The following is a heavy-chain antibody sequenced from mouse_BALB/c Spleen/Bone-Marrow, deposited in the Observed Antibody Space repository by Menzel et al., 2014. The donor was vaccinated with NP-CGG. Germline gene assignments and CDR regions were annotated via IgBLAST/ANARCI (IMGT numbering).Heavy chain of an antibody. V-gene: IGHV7-3*02. CDR1: GFTFIDYY. CDR2: IRNKANGYST. J-gene: IGHJ1*01. D-gene: IGHD2-12*01. CDR3: ARDTNSDVYGYLEV. Sequence: EAMLVESAGGLVQPGGSLRSSCAPSGFTFIDYYMSWVRQPPGKALEWLGFIRNKANGYSTECSASVKGRFTISRDNSQSILYLQMNTLRAEDSATYYCARDTNSDVYGYLEVWGAGTTVAVSS.